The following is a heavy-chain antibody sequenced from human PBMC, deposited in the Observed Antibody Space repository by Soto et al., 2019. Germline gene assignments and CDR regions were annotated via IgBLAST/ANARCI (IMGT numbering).Heavy chain of an antibody. D-gene: IGHD1-26*01. CDR1: NFSISSGYY. V-gene: IGHV4-38-2*01. J-gene: IGHJ4*02. Sequence: SEALSLTCVGSNFSISSGYYWGWIRQSPGKGLEWIASIYRSGTTSYNPSLKSRVTISVDPSKNQFSLMLTAVTAADTAVYYCARTHSGSYYSVFNYWGRASLVTVSS. CDR2: IYRSGTT. CDR3: ARTHSGSYYSVFNY.